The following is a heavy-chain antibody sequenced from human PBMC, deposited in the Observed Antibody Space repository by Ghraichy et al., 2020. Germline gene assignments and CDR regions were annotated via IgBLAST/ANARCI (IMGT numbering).Heavy chain of an antibody. V-gene: IGHV3-23*01. D-gene: IGHD6-19*01. CDR1: GFTFSGYA. CDR3: AKAGGYSTGWWVDYYDD. Sequence: GESLNIYCAASGFTFSGYAMNWVRQAPLKGLQWVSSISESGGSTYYADYVKGRFTISRDNSKNTLYLQMDRLRVDDTAVYYCAKAGGYSTGWWVDYYDDWGQGTLVTVSS. J-gene: IGHJ4*02. CDR2: ISESGGST.